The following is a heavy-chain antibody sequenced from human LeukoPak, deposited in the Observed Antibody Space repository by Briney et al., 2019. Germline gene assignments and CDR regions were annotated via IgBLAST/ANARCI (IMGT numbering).Heavy chain of an antibody. D-gene: IGHD6-13*01. CDR2: IRGSGGSA. CDR3: AKSIAAAGTGYYYYGMDV. CDR1: RFTLSSYA. J-gene: IGHJ6*02. V-gene: IGHV3-23*01. Sequence: GGSLRLSCAVSRFTLSSYAMSWVRQAPGDGLEWVSAIRGSGGSAYYADSVKGRFTISRDNSKNTLYLQMNSLRAEDTAVYYCAKSIAAAGTGYYYYGMDVWGQGTTVTVSS.